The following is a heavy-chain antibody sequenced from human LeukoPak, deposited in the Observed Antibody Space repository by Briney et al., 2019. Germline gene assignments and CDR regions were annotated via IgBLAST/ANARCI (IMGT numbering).Heavy chain of an antibody. Sequence: PSETLSLTCTVSGGSVSYGSYYWSWIRQPPGKGLEYIGYISYSGSTNYNPSLKSRVTISVDTSKNQFSLKLSSVTAADTAVYYCAREKGWEAVVRGNWFDPWGQGTLVTVSS. CDR3: AREKGWEAVVRGNWFDP. V-gene: IGHV4-61*01. D-gene: IGHD6-19*01. CDR2: ISYSGST. CDR1: GGSVSYGSYY. J-gene: IGHJ5*02.